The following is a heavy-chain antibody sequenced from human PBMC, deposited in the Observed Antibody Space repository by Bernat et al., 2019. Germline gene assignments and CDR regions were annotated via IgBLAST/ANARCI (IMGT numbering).Heavy chain of an antibody. D-gene: IGHD3-10*01. V-gene: IGHV3-53*02. CDR2: IYSGGAT. Sequence: EVQLVETGGGLIQPGGSLRLSCAASGLTVSSNYMSWVRQTPGKGLEWVSVIYSGGATYYADSVKGRFTISRDKSKNTLYLRMNSLRAEDTAVYYCASFYGSGSYYVDYWGQGTLVTVSS. J-gene: IGHJ4*02. CDR1: GLTVSSNY. CDR3: ASFYGSGSYYVDY.